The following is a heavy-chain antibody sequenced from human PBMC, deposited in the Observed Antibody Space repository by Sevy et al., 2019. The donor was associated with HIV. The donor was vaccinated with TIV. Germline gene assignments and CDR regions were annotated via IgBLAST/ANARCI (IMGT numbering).Heavy chain of an antibody. J-gene: IGHJ4*02. D-gene: IGHD5-18*01. V-gene: IGHV4-61*01. Sequence: SETLSLTCTVSGGSVSSGSYYWSWIRQPPGKGLEWIGYIYYSGSTNYNPSLKSRVTISVDTSKNQFSLKLSSVTAADTTVYYCARARSPDTAMVEFDYWGQGTLVTVSS. CDR2: IYYSGST. CDR1: GGSVSSGSYY. CDR3: ARARSPDTAMVEFDY.